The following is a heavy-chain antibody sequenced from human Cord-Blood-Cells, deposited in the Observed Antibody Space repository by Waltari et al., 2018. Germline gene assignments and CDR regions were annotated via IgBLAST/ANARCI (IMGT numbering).Heavy chain of an antibody. V-gene: IGHV2-5*02. Sequence: QITLKESGPTLVKPTQTLPLTCTFSGFSLSTSGVGVGWFRHPPGKALEWIALIYWDDDKRYSPSLKSRLTITKDTSKNQVVLTMTNMDPVDTATYYCAHRRWSVGCSGGSCYENYWGQGTLVTVSS. CDR1: GFSLSTSGVG. J-gene: IGHJ4*02. CDR3: AHRRWSVGCSGGSCYENY. CDR2: IYWDDDK. D-gene: IGHD2-15*01.